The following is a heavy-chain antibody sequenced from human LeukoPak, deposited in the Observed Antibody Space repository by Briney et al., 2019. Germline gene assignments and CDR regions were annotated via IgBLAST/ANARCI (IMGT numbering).Heavy chain of an antibody. CDR1: GVSMSSYY. V-gene: IGHV4-59*01. CDR2: IFYSGNT. CDR3: ARSRGYSGYGSPWHKIFDY. J-gene: IGHJ4*02. Sequence: SETLSLTCSVCGVSMSSYYWSWIRQPPGKGLECIGYIFYSGNTNYNPSLKSRVSFSVDTSNNQFSLRLSSVTAADTAVYYCARSRGYSGYGSPWHKIFDYWGQGTLVTVSS. D-gene: IGHD5-12*01.